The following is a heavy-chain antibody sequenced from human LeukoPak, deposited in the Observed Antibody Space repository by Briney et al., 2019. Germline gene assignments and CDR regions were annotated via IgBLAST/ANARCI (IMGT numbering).Heavy chain of an antibody. D-gene: IGHD2-2*01. V-gene: IGHV1-69*04. CDR1: GGTSSSYA. Sequence: GASVKVSCKASGGTSSSYAISWVRQAPGQGLEWMGRIIPIFGIANYAQKFQGRVTITADKSTSTAYMELSSLRSEDTAVYYCASSAGTDRYCSSTSCSYYYYGMDVWGQGTTVTVSS. CDR2: IIPIFGIA. J-gene: IGHJ6*02. CDR3: ASSAGTDRYCSSTSCSYYYYGMDV.